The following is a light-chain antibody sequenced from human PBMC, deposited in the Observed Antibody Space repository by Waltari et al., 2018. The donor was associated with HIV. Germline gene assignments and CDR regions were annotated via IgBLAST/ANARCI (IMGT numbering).Light chain of an antibody. CDR3: QQRRAWPPT. Sequence: EIVLTQSPATLSLSPGERATISCRASEFVEIFIGWFQQTPGQPPRLVVYNGYNRAAGIPARFTGSGSGTDFTLTSSGLEPEDFAVYFCQQRRAWPPTFGGGTKVELK. V-gene: IGKV3-11*01. CDR1: EFVEIF. J-gene: IGKJ4*01. CDR2: NGY.